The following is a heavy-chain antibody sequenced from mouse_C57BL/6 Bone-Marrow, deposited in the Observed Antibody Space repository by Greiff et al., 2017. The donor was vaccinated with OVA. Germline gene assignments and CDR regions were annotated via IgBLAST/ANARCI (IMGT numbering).Heavy chain of an antibody. CDR3: TAGILRRFDY. J-gene: IGHJ2*01. CDR1: GFTFSDAW. D-gene: IGHD1-1*01. Sequence: EVQRVESGGGLVQPGGSMKLSCAASGFTFSDAWMDWVRQSPEKGLEWVAEIRNKANNHATYYAESVKGRFTISRDDSKSSVYLQMNSLRAEDTGIYYCTAGILRRFDYWGQGTTLTVSS. CDR2: IRNKANNHAT. V-gene: IGHV6-6*01.